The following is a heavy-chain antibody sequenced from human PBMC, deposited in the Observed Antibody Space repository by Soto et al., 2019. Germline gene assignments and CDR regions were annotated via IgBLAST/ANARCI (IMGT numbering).Heavy chain of an antibody. CDR2: YDLEKGET. Sequence: GASVKVSCKVSGYSLTELSIHWVRQAPGEGLEWMGGYDLEKGETIYAQKFQGRVTMTEDSPADTPYMQLRSLRSEDTAVYYCAIEVVRSNQFALWGQGTMVTSPQ. CDR3: AIEVVRSNQFAL. CDR1: GYSLTELS. D-gene: IGHD2-8*01. V-gene: IGHV1-24*01. J-gene: IGHJ4*02.